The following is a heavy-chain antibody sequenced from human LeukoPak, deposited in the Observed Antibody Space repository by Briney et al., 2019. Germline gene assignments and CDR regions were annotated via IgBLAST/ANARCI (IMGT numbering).Heavy chain of an antibody. CDR1: GYTFTGYY. Sequence: GASVKVSCKASGYTFTGYYMHWVRQATGQGLEWMGWMNPNSGNTGYAQKFQGRVTMTRNTSISTAYMELSSLRSEDTAVYYCARAHDHYYFDYWGQGTLVTVSS. CDR2: MNPNSGNT. J-gene: IGHJ4*02. CDR3: ARAHDHYYFDY. V-gene: IGHV1-8*02. D-gene: IGHD3-16*01.